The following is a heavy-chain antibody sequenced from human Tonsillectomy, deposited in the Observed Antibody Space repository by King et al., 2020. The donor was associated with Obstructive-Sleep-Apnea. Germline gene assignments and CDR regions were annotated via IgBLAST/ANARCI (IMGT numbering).Heavy chain of an antibody. CDR1: GFTFSSYA. CDR2: ISYDGSNK. V-gene: IGHV3-30*04. CDR3: ARGARRDLYCSSTSCYSDYYYGMDV. J-gene: IGHJ6*02. Sequence: VQLVESGGGVVQPGRSLRLSCAASGFTFSSYAMHWVRQAPGKGLVWVAFISYDGSNKYYAEYVKGRFTISRDNSKNTLYLQMNSLSAEDTAVYYCARGARRDLYCSSTSCYSDYYYGMDVWGQGTTVTVSS. D-gene: IGHD2-2*01.